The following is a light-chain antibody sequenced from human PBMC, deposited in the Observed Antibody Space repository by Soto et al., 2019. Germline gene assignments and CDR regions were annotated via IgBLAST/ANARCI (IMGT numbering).Light chain of an antibody. CDR3: QQYGSSPQT. CDR1: QSVSSTY. Sequence: DIVLTQSPGTLSLSPGERATLSCRASQSVSSTYLAWYQHKPGQAPRLLIYGASSRATGIPDRFSGSGAGTDFALTISRLEPEDFAVYYCQQYGSSPQTFGQGTKVDIK. J-gene: IGKJ1*01. CDR2: GAS. V-gene: IGKV3-20*01.